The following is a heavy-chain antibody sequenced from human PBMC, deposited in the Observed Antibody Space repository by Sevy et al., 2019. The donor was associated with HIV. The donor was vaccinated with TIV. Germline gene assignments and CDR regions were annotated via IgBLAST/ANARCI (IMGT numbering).Heavy chain of an antibody. J-gene: IGHJ6*02. CDR1: DDSISGYY. Sequence: SETLSLTCTVSDDSISGYYWSWIRQPPGKGLEWIGYIYYSGRTNYNPSLKSRATISADMSTNHFSLKLSSVTAADTAVYYCARSTPYCYYGMDVWGQGTTVTVSS. CDR3: ARSTPYCYYGMDV. V-gene: IGHV4-59*01. D-gene: IGHD2-2*01. CDR2: IYYSGRT.